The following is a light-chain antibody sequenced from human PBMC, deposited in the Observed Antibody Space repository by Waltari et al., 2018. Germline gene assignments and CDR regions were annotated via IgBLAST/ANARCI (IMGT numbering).Light chain of an antibody. CDR3: CSYVGSNTYWV. CDR2: DIN. V-gene: IGLV2-11*01. Sequence: QSALTQPRSVSGSPGQSVTISCSGTSTHVGGYNYVSWYQQHPDKPPKLIIYDINKRPSGGPDRFSGSKSGNTASLTISGLQAEDEADYYCCSYVGSNTYWVFGGGTKLTVL. J-gene: IGLJ3*02. CDR1: STHVGGYNY.